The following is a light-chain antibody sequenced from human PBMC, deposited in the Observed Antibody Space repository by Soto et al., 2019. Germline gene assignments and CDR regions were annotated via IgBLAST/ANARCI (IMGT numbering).Light chain of an antibody. CDR1: QGVNTR. J-gene: IGKJ1*01. CDR3: HQRQSWPRT. V-gene: IGKV3-11*01. CDR2: LTS. Sequence: IVLTQTPATLSSFPGDRLTLSCRASQGVNTRLAWYQHRPGQAPRLLIYLTSNRAAGIPARFSGSGSGTDFTLTISDVQPEDFAIYYCHQRQSWPRTFGQGTKVDIK.